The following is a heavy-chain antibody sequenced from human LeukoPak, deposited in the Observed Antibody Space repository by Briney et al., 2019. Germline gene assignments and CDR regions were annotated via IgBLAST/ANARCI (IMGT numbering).Heavy chain of an antibody. V-gene: IGHV3-30*18. CDR1: GFTFSSYG. CDR3: AKGAGYCSTISCTGYSGYDFRFDD. Sequence: PGRSLRLSCAASGFTFSSYGMHWVRQAPGKGLEWVAVISYDGSNKYYADSVKGRFTISRDNSKNTLYLQMNSLRAEDTAMYFCAKGAGYCSTISCTGYSGYDFRFDDWGQGTLVTVSS. D-gene: IGHD5-12*01. J-gene: IGHJ4*02. CDR2: ISYDGSNK.